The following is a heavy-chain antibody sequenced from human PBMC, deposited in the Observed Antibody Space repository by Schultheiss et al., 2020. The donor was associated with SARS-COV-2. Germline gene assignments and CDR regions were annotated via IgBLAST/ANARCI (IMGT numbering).Heavy chain of an antibody. CDR2: ISAYNGNT. D-gene: IGHD2-2*01. CDR3: AREALYCSSTSCYSGYYYYYGMDV. V-gene: IGHV1-18*04. Sequence: ASVKVSCKASGYTLTSYGISWVRQAPGQGLEWMGWISAYNGNTNYAQKLQGRVTMTTDTSTSTAYMELRSLRSDDTAVYYCAREALYCSSTSCYSGYYYYYGMDVWGQGTTVTVSS. J-gene: IGHJ6*02. CDR1: GYTLTSYG.